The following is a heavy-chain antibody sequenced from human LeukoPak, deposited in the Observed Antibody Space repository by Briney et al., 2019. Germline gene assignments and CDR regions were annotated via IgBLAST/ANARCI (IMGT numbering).Heavy chain of an antibody. CDR3: AHVIPVAGTTTDAFDI. CDR2: INPNSGGT. Sequence: ASVKVSCKASGYTFTGYYMHWVRQAPGQGLEWMGWINPNSGGTNYAQKFQGRVTMTRDTSISTAYMELSRLRSDDTAVYYCAHVIPVAGTTTDAFDIWGQGTMVTVSS. J-gene: IGHJ3*02. D-gene: IGHD6-19*01. CDR1: GYTFTGYY. V-gene: IGHV1-2*02.